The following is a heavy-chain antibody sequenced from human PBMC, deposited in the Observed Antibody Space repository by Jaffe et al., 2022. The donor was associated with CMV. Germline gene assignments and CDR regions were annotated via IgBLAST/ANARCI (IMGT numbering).Heavy chain of an antibody. J-gene: IGHJ4*02. CDR3: ARGGNSAYVRAVEGFDY. Sequence: QVQLVQSGAEVKKPGASVKVSCTASGYTFTGYYMHWVRQAPGQGPEWMGWINPNSGGTNYAQKFQGSVTMTRDTSISTAYMELRRLRSDDTAVYYCARGGNSAYVRAVEGFDYWGQGTLVTVSS. CDR1: GYTFTGYY. D-gene: IGHD5-12*01. V-gene: IGHV1-2*04. CDR2: INPNSGGT.